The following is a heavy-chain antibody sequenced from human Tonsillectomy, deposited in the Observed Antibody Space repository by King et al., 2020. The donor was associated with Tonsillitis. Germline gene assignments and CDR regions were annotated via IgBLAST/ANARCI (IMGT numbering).Heavy chain of an antibody. V-gene: IGHV1-69*01. D-gene: IGHD2-8*01. CDR3: ARDRRDCTNGVCSYAYYYYMDV. CDR2: IIPIFGIA. CDR1: GGTLSNYT. Sequence: VQLVESGAEVKKPGSSVKVSCKASGGTLSNYTISWVRQAPGQGLEWMGGIIPIFGIAKYAQKFQGRVAITADESTSTAYMELSSLRPEDTAVYYCARDRRDCTNGVCSYAYYYYMDVWGKGTTVTVSS. J-gene: IGHJ6*03.